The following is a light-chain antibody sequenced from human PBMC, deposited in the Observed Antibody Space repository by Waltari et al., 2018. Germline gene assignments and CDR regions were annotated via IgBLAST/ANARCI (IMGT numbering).Light chain of an antibody. J-gene: IGKJ4*01. V-gene: IGKV3-20*01. Sequence: EIVLTQSPGTLSLSPGERATLACRASQTVSKNYFAWYQQKPGQAPRLLIVDASNRDTGIPDRFSGSGSGTDFTLTISRLEPEDFAVYYCQQCAISPLTFGGGTKVEI. CDR2: DAS. CDR3: QQCAISPLT. CDR1: QTVSKNY.